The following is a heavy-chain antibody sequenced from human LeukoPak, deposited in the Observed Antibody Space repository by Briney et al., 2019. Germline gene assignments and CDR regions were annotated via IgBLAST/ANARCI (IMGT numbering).Heavy chain of an antibody. CDR2: IYSSGNS. Sequence: SETLSLTCTVSGGSISSHYYWNWFRQPAGKGLEWIGRIYSSGNSYYNASLQSRVTMSVDTSKNQFSLRLSSVTAADTAVYYCARGYCSGGSCYSSYYYSYMDVWGKGTTVTVSS. CDR3: ARGYCSGGSCYSSYYYSYMDV. V-gene: IGHV4-4*07. D-gene: IGHD2-15*01. J-gene: IGHJ6*03. CDR1: GGSISSHYY.